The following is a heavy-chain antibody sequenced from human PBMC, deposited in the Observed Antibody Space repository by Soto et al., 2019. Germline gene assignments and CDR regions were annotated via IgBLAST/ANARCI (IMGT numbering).Heavy chain of an antibody. CDR1: GYSFTSYW. CDR2: IYPGDSDT. V-gene: IGHV5-51*01. Sequence: PGESLKISCKGSGYSFTSYWIGWVRQMPGKGLEWMGIIYPGDSDTRYSPSFQGQVTISADKSISTAYLQWSSLKASDTAMYHCARLFMTTVTNYGMDVWGQGTTVTVSS. CDR3: ARLFMTTVTNYGMDV. J-gene: IGHJ6*02. D-gene: IGHD4-17*01.